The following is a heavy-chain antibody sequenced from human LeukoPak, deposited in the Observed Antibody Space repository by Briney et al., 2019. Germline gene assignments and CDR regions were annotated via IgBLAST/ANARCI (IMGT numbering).Heavy chain of an antibody. D-gene: IGHD6-13*01. J-gene: IGHJ4*02. Sequence: GGSLRLSCAASGFTFSSYSMNWVRQAPGKGLEWVSSISSSSSYIYYADSVKGRFTISRDNAENSLYLQMNSLRAEDTAVYYCAKQGLIAAAGYYFDYWGQGTLVTVSS. CDR2: ISSSSSYI. CDR3: AKQGLIAAAGYYFDY. CDR1: GFTFSSYS. V-gene: IGHV3-21*01.